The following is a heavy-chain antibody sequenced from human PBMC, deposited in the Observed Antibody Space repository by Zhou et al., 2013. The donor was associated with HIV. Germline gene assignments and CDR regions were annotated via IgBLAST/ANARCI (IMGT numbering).Heavy chain of an antibody. CDR2: IIPILGIA. CDR3: ANSASGYNDAFDI. CDR1: GGTFSSYA. Sequence: QVQLVQSGAEVKKPGSSVKVSCKASGGTFSSYAISWVRQAPGQGLEWMGRIIPILGIANYAQKFQGRVTITADKSTSTAYMELSSLRSEDTAVYYCANSASGYNDAFDIWGQGTMVTVSS. D-gene: IGHD3-22*01. J-gene: IGHJ3*02. V-gene: IGHV1-69*04.